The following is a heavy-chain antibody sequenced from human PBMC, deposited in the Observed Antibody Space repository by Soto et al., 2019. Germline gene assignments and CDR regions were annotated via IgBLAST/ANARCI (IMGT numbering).Heavy chain of an antibody. Sequence: EVQLVESGGGLVKPGGSLRLSCAASGFTFSSYSMNWVRQAPGKGLEWVSSISSSSSYIYYADSVKGRFTISRDNAKNSLYLQMNSLRAEDTAVYYCARELMENGSGSYYYYYYGMDVWGQGTTVTVSS. D-gene: IGHD3-10*01. J-gene: IGHJ6*02. CDR3: ARELMENGSGSYYYYYYGMDV. V-gene: IGHV3-21*01. CDR2: ISSSSSYI. CDR1: GFTFSSYS.